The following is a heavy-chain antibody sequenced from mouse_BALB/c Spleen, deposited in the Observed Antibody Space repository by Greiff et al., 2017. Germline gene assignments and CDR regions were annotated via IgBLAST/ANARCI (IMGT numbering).Heavy chain of an antibody. D-gene: IGHD2-14*01. CDR3: ASYYRPWYFDV. Sequence: VKVVESGPGLVAPSQSLSITCTVSGFSLTSYGVHWVRQPPGKGLEWLGVIWAGGSTNYNSALMSRLSISKDNSKSQVFLKMNSLQTDDTAMYYCASYYRPWYFDVWGAGTTVTVSS. CDR2: IWAGGST. CDR1: GFSLTSYG. J-gene: IGHJ1*01. V-gene: IGHV2-9*02.